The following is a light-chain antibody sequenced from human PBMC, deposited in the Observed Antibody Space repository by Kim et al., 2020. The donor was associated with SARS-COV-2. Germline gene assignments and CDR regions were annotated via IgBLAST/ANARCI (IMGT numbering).Light chain of an antibody. CDR1: NIGSKR. CDR3: QVWDSSSGV. J-gene: IGLJ3*02. Sequence: SVAPGKTARISCGGNNIGSKRVHWYQQKPGQAPVLVIYYDSDRPSGIPERFSGSNSGNTATLTISRVEAGDEADYYCQVWDSSSGVFGGGTQLTVL. CDR2: YDS. V-gene: IGLV3-21*04.